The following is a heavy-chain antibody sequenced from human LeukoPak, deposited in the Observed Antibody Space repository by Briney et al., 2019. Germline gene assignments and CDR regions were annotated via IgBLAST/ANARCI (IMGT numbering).Heavy chain of an antibody. Sequence: GGSLKLSCAASGFTFSDHWMSWVRQAPGKGLEWVGNIRQDGSSIFYADSVKGRFTISRDNAKNSVFLQMDNLTPDDTAVYYCARAVDLADYWGQGTLVTVSS. J-gene: IGHJ4*02. CDR2: IRQDGSSI. V-gene: IGHV3-7*01. CDR1: GFTFSDHW. CDR3: ARAVDLADY.